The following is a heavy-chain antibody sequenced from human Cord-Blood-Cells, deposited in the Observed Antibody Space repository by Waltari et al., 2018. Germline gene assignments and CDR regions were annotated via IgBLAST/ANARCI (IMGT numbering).Heavy chain of an antibody. Sequence: EVQLLESGGGLVQPGGSLRLSCAASGFTFSSYAMSWVRQAPGKGLDVVAAISGSGGSTYYADSVKGRFTISRDNSKNTLYLQMNSLRAEDTAVYYCAKDLWSGYYVDYWGQGTLVTVSS. CDR1: GFTFSSYA. J-gene: IGHJ4*02. CDR2: ISGSGGST. V-gene: IGHV3-23*01. D-gene: IGHD3-3*01. CDR3: AKDLWSGYYVDY.